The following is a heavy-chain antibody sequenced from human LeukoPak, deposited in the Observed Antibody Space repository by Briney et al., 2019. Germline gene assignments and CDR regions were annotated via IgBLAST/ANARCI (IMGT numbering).Heavy chain of an antibody. V-gene: IGHV4-59*01. Sequence: PSETLSLTCTVSGVSISSYYWSWVRQPPGKGLEWIGYIYYSGSTNYNPSLKSRVTISVDTSKNQFSLKLSSVTAADTAVYYCARDGERRPFDYWGQGTLVTVSS. J-gene: IGHJ4*02. D-gene: IGHD1-26*01. CDR1: GVSISSYY. CDR3: ARDGERRPFDY. CDR2: IYYSGST.